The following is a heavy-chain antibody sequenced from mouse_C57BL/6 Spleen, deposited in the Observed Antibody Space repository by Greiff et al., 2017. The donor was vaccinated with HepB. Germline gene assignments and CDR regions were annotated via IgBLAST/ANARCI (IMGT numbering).Heavy chain of an antibody. Sequence: EVHLVESGGGLVQPKGSLKLSCAASGFTFNTYAMHWVRQAPGKGLEWVARIRSKSSNYATYYADSVKDRFTISRDDSQSMLYLQMNNLKTEDTAMYYCVRGGTTVVATDWYFDVWGTGTTVTVSS. D-gene: IGHD1-1*01. CDR1: GFTFNTYA. V-gene: IGHV10-3*01. J-gene: IGHJ1*03. CDR3: VRGGTTVVATDWYFDV. CDR2: IRSKSSNYAT.